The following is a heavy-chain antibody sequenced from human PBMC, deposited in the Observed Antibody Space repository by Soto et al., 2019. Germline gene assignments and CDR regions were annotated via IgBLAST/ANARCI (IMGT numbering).Heavy chain of an antibody. D-gene: IGHD2-8*01. J-gene: IGHJ3*02. CDR1: EFAFSSYW. CDR2: IRKDGSQR. CDR3: ARDVSPGGRGLYFDAFDI. V-gene: IGHV3-7*05. Sequence: EVQLVESGGGLVQPGGSLTLSCAASEFAFSSYWMTWVRQAPGKGLEWVANIRKDGSQRSYLDSVRGRFTISRANSKNSLYLQMNSLRAEDTALYFCARDVSPGGRGLYFDAFDIWGQGTMVTVSS.